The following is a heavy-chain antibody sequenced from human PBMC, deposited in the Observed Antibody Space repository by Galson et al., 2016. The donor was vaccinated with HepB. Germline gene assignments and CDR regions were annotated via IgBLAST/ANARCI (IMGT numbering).Heavy chain of an antibody. CDR3: ARDRVMVRGVIGY. CDR2: ISTYNGNT. Sequence: SVKASCKASGYTFTTYGINWVRQAPGQGLEWMGWISTYNGNTNYAQKFQDRVTMTTDTSTSTIFMALTNLTSDDTAVYYCARDRVMVRGVIGYWGQGTLVTVSS. J-gene: IGHJ4*02. D-gene: IGHD3-10*01. CDR1: GYTFTTYG. V-gene: IGHV1-18*01.